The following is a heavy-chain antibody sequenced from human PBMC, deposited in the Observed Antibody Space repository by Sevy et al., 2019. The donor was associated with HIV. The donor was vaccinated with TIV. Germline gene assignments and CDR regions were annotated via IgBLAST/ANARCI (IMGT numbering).Heavy chain of an antibody. CDR1: GGKFRGYD. V-gene: IGHV1-69*11. CDR2: IIPILGTA. J-gene: IGHJ4*02. Sequence: ASVKVSCKASGGKFRGYDISWVRQAPGQGLEWMGRIIPILGTANYAQKFQGRVTITADESTRTAYMEVSSLTSEDSAVYYCARTLLYSGSHRSPGPYKFDYWGQGTLVTVSS. D-gene: IGHD1-26*01. CDR3: ARTLLYSGSHRSPGPYKFDY.